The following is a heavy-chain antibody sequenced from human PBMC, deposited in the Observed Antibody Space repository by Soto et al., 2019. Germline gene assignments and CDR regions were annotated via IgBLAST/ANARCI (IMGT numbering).Heavy chain of an antibody. CDR1: GFTFSSYW. CDR3: TRDRGLPIFF. Sequence: PGGSLRLSCAASGFTFSSYWMSWVRQAPGKGLEWVANIKQDGSEKKYVDSVKGRFTISRDNAKNSLFLQLNSLRVEDTAVYYCTRDRGLPIFFWVQGTLVTVSS. V-gene: IGHV3-7*01. CDR2: IKQDGSEK. D-gene: IGHD3-3*02. J-gene: IGHJ4*02.